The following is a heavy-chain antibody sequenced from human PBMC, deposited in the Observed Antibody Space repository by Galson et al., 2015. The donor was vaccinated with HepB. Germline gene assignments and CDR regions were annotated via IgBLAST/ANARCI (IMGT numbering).Heavy chain of an antibody. CDR2: ISYDGSNK. D-gene: IGHD3-10*01. CDR1: GFTFSSYG. V-gene: IGHV3-30*18. Sequence: SLRLSCAASGFTFSSYGMHWVRQAPGKGLEWVAVISYDGSNKYYADSVKGRFTIPRDNSKNTLYLQMNSLRAEDTAVYYCAKDRLVRGVYFDYWGQGTLVTVSS. CDR3: AKDRLVRGVYFDY. J-gene: IGHJ4*02.